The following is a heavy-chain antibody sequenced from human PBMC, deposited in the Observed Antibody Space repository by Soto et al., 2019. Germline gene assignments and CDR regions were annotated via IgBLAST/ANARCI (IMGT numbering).Heavy chain of an antibody. Sequence: PGGSLRLSCAASGFTFSNAWINWVRQAPGKGLEWVGRIKSKTDGGTTDFAAPVKGRFAISRDDSKDMVYLQMNSLKTEDTGIYYCTSYSYSGKKVVRFYYWGQGSLVPVSS. CDR1: GFTFSNAW. V-gene: IGHV3-15*07. J-gene: IGHJ4*02. D-gene: IGHD6-13*01. CDR2: IKSKTDGGTT. CDR3: TSYSYSGKKVVRFYY.